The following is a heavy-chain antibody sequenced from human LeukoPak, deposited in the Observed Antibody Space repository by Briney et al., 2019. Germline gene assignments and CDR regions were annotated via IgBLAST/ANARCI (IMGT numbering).Heavy chain of an antibody. Sequence: GGSLRLSCAASGFTFGTYWMHWVRQAPGKGLVRVSRINSDGSSTSYADSVKGRFTISRENAKNTLYLQMNSLRAEDTAVYYCARVAAWDSSGYLFDYWGQGALVTVSS. J-gene: IGHJ4*02. CDR3: ARVAAWDSSGYLFDY. CDR1: GFTFGTYW. V-gene: IGHV3-74*01. D-gene: IGHD3-22*01. CDR2: INSDGSST.